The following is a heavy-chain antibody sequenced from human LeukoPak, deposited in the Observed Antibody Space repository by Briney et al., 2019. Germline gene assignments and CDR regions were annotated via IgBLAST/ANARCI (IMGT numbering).Heavy chain of an antibody. CDR2: ISYDESNK. Sequence: GGSLRLSCAASGFTFSSYAMHWVRQAPGKGLEWVAVISYDESNKYYADSVKGRFTISRDNSKNTLYLQMNSLRAEDTAVYYCAKEWGALRYFDWLLDYWGQGTLVTVSS. D-gene: IGHD3-9*01. V-gene: IGHV3-30-3*01. CDR1: GFTFSSYA. CDR3: AKEWGALRYFDWLLDY. J-gene: IGHJ4*02.